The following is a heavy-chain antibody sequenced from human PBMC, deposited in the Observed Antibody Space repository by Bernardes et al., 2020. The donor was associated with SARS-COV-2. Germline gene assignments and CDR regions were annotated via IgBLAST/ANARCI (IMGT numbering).Heavy chain of an antibody. D-gene: IGHD3-10*01. CDR1: VDTVSSTTAS. CDR2: TYFRSRLST. V-gene: IGHV6-1*01. Sequence: QPLSLTYAVSVDTVSSTTASWNCILQSPSRGLEWLGGTYFRSRLSTDYAVSVKSRITINPDTSKNQFSLQLNSVTPEDTAVYYCARASITIVPGPLGLGPWGYKFKGMDVWGQGTMVTVSS. CDR3: ARASITIVPGPLGLGPWGYKFKGMDV. J-gene: IGHJ6*02.